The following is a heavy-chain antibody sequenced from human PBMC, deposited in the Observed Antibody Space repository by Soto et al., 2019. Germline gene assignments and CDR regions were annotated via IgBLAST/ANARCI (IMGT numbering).Heavy chain of an antibody. CDR3: LRGYDIVDY. J-gene: IGHJ4*02. V-gene: IGHV3-33*01. CDR2: IWFDGSNE. CDR1: GFTLGSYG. D-gene: IGHD5-12*01. Sequence: QVELVESGGGVVQPGRSLRLSCAGSGFTLGSYGMNWVRQAPGKGLEWVAVIWFDGSNEDYAESVRGRFTISKDNSKNTVYLQMNSLRVEDTAVYYCLRGYDIVDYLGKGTLVTVSS.